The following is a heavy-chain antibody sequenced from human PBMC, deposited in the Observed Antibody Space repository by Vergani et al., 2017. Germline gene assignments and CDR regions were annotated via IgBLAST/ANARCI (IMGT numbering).Heavy chain of an antibody. V-gene: IGHV3-21*01. CDR2: ISSSSSYI. CDR3: SRGRITFGGVIVPTIYFDD. Sequence: EVQLVESGGGLVKPGGSLRLSCAASGFTFSSYSMHWVRQAPGKGLEWVSSISSSSSYIYYADSVKGRFTISRDNAKNSLYLQMNSLRAEDTAVYYCSRGRITFGGVIVPTIYFDDWGQGTLVTVSS. CDR1: GFTFSSYS. J-gene: IGHJ4*02. D-gene: IGHD3-16*02.